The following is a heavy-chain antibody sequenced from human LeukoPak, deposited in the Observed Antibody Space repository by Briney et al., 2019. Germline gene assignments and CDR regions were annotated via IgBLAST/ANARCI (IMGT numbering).Heavy chain of an antibody. CDR3: AKEINSGYHQNSFAC. CDR1: GFTLRSYG. J-gene: IGHJ4*02. V-gene: IGHV3-30*02. Sequence: GGSLRLSCAASGFTLRSYGMHWVRQAPGKGLEWVTDIRHDGNEKYYADSVKGRFTISRDDSKNTLYLQMSSLTTEDTALYYCAKEINSGYHQNSFACWGQGTLVTVSS. CDR2: IRHDGNEK. D-gene: IGHD5-12*01.